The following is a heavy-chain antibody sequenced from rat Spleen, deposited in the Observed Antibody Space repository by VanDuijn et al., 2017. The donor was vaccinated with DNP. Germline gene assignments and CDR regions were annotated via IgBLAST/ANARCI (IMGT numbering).Heavy chain of an antibody. CDR3: ARHVLPLRIWDY. Sequence: EVQLVESGGGLVQPGRSLKLSCVTSGSTFSDFNMVWVRQAPKKGLEWVATISYDGSRTNYRESVKGRFTISRDIAKNTLYLQMNSLRSEDTATYYCARHVLPLRIWDYWGQGVMVTVSS. J-gene: IGHJ2*01. V-gene: IGHV5-7*01. CDR2: ISYDGSRT. D-gene: IGHD1-6*01. CDR1: GSTFSDFN.